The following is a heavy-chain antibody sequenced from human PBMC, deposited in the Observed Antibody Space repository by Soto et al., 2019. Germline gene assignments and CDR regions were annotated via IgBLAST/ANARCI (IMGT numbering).Heavy chain of an antibody. CDR3: VRSGWEQEDFDY. CDR1: GGSISSYY. J-gene: IGHJ4*02. Sequence: QVQLQESGPGLVKPSETLSLTCTVSGGSISSYYWSWIRQPAGQGLEWIGRIYTSGSTNYHPSLKSRVTMSVDTTKAQFAPKLSTVTAAVTAVYYCVRSGWEQEDFDYWGQGPLLTVSS. V-gene: IGHV4-4*07. CDR2: IYTSGST. D-gene: IGHD1-26*01.